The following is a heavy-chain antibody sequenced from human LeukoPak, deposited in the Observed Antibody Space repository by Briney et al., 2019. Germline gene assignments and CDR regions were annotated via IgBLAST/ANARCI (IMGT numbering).Heavy chain of an antibody. CDR1: GHSLTKLP. CDR2: FDPEEGET. CDR3: ATGLIVIVKEALWNDF. J-gene: IGHJ4*02. Sequence: AASVKVSCKVSGHSLTKLPINWVRQPPGKGLEWMGGFDPEEGETIYSQKFQGRLTMTEDTSADTAYMELNNLRSEDTAVYYCATGLIVIVKEALWNDFWGQGTLVTVSS. V-gene: IGHV1-24*01. D-gene: IGHD2/OR15-2a*01.